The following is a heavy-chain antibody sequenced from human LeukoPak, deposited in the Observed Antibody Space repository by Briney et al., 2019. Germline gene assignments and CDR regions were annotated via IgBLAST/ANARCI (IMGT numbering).Heavy chain of an antibody. J-gene: IGHJ1*01. CDR3: AKDEGGYYDSSGYYYSEYFQY. CDR2: ISGSGGST. Sequence: PGGSLRLSCAASGFTFSSYAMSWVRQAPGKGLEWVSAISGSGGSTYYADSVKGRFTISRDNSKNTLYLQLNSLRAEDTAVYYCAKDEGGYYDSSGYYYSEYFQYWGQGTLVTVSS. V-gene: IGHV3-23*01. CDR1: GFTFSSYA. D-gene: IGHD3-22*01.